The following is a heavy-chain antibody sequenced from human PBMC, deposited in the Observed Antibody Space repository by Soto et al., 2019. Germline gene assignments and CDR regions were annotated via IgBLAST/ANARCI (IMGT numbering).Heavy chain of an antibody. J-gene: IGHJ4*02. Sequence: QLQLQESGPGLVKPSETLSLTCTASGGSISSSSYYWGWIRQPPGKGLEWTGSTYYSGSTYYNPAFKSRVTISGETSKNQFSLKLSSVTAADTAVYYCAREGSYYSGLDYWGQGTLFTVSS. V-gene: IGHV4-39*01. CDR3: AREGSYYSGLDY. CDR2: TYYSGST. D-gene: IGHD1-26*01. CDR1: GGSISSSSYY.